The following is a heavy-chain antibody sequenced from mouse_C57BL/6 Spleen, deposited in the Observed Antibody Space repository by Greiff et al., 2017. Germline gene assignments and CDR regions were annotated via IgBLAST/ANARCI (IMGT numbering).Heavy chain of an antibody. V-gene: IGHV14-2*01. CDR2: IDPEDGET. J-gene: IGHJ4*01. CDR3: TYYRGDYYAMDY. Sequence: EVKLMESGAELVKPGASVKLSCTASGFNIKDYYMHWVKQRTEQGLEWIGRIDPEDGETKYAPKFQGKATITADTSSNTAYLQLSSLTSEDTAVYYCTYYRGDYYAMDYWGQGTSVTVSS. D-gene: IGHD2-12*01. CDR1: GFNIKDYY.